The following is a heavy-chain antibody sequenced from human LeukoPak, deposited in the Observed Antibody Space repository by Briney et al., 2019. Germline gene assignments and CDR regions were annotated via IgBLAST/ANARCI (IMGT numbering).Heavy chain of an antibody. CDR2: ISSSSNTI. CDR1: GFTFSSYS. J-gene: IGHJ4*02. CDR3: SRGGTTVTTPFDF. Sequence: QSGGSLRLSCAASGFTFSSYSMNGVRQAPGRGLECVSYISSSSNTIYYADSVKGRFTISRDNAEDSVYLQMNSLRAEDTAVYYCSRGGTTVTTPFDFWGPGTLVTVSS. D-gene: IGHD4-17*01. V-gene: IGHV3-48*04.